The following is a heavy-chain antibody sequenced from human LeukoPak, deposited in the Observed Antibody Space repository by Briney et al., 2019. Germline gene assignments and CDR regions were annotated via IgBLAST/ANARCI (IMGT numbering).Heavy chain of an antibody. D-gene: IGHD2-2*01. V-gene: IGHV3-33*01. CDR3: ARERGDCSSTRCYAHWFDP. CDR2: IWYDGSNK. J-gene: IGHJ5*02. CDR1: GFTFSSYG. Sequence: GRSLRLSCAASGFTFSSYGMHCVRQAPGKGLEWVAVIWYDGSNKYYADSVKGRFTISRDNSKNTLYLQMNSLRAEDTAVYYCARERGDCSSTRCYAHWFDPWGQGTLVTVSS.